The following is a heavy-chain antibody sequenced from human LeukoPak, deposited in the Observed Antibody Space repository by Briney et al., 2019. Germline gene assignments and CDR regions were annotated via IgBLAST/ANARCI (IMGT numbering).Heavy chain of an antibody. CDR1: GYTFTSYG. CDR2: ISAYNGNT. Sequence: ASLKVSCKASGYTFTSYGISWVRQAPGHGLEWMGWISAYNGNTNYAQKLQGRVTMTTDTSTSTAYMELRSLRSDDTAVYYCARDWGTYGPPDYWGQGTLVTVSS. CDR3: ARDWGTYGPPDY. V-gene: IGHV1-18*01. D-gene: IGHD3-10*01. J-gene: IGHJ4*02.